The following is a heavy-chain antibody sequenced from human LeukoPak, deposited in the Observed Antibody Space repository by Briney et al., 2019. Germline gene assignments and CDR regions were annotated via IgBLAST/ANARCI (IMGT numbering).Heavy chain of an antibody. CDR2: ISGSGGST. V-gene: IGHV3-23*01. CDR3: ARNPPRFLGISAYYYYMDV. D-gene: IGHD3-3*01. J-gene: IGHJ6*03. CDR1: GFTFSSYA. Sequence: PGGSLRLSCAASGFTFSSYAMSWVRQAPGKGLEWVSAISGSGGSTYYADSVKGRFTISRDNSKNTLYLQMNSLRAEDTAVYYCARNPPRFLGISAYYYYMDVWGKGTTVTVSS.